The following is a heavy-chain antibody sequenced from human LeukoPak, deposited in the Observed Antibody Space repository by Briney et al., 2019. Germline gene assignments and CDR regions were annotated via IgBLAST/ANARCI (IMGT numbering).Heavy chain of an antibody. V-gene: IGHV4-59*01. CDR3: ARITDGRDGYNYYYGMDV. J-gene: IGHJ6*02. Sequence: SESLSLTCTVSGGSMTSYYWSWSRQPPGKGLEWIGYIFKMGRINYHPSLKSRVTISVDTSKKQFSLKLSSVTAADTAVYYCARITDGRDGYNYYYGMDVWGQGTTVTV. CDR2: IFKMGRI. CDR1: GGSMTSYY. D-gene: IGHD5-24*01.